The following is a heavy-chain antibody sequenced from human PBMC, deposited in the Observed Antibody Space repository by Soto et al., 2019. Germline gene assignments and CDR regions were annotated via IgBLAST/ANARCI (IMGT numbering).Heavy chain of an antibody. CDR2: IYWDDSK. D-gene: IGHD1-26*01. CDR1: GFSLTTDRVG. Sequence: QITLKESGPTLVKPTQTLTLTCTFSGFSLTTDRVGVGWIRQPPGEALERLAGIYWDDSKTYRPSLESRLTITKDTSKNQVALTMTNTDSLDTATYYCAHAYGGRSLYWGQGTLVTVSS. CDR3: AHAYGGRSLY. J-gene: IGHJ4*02. V-gene: IGHV2-5*02.